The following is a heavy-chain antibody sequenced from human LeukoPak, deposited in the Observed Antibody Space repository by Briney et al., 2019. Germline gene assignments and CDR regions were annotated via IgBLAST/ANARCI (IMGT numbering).Heavy chain of an antibody. D-gene: IGHD6-6*01. CDR3: ATDSAHIAARPYYYYYGMDV. CDR2: FDPEDGET. J-gene: IGHJ6*02. Sequence: ASVKVSCKVSGYTLTELSMHWVRQAPGKGLEWMGGFDPEDGETIYAQKFQGRVTMTEDTSTDTAYMELSSLRSEDTAVYYCATDSAHIAARPYYYYYGMDVWGQGTTVTVSS. V-gene: IGHV1-24*01. CDR1: GYTLTELS.